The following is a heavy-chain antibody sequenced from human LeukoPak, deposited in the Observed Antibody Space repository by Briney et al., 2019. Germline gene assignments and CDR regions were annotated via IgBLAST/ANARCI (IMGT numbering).Heavy chain of an antibody. V-gene: IGHV3-23*01. Sequence: PGGSLRLSCAASGFTFSSYGMHWVRQAPGKGLEWVSAISGSGGSTYYADSVKGRFTISRDNSKNTLYLQMNSLRAEDTAVYYCAKAHPSSSWNSPADYWGQGTLVTVSS. D-gene: IGHD6-13*01. J-gene: IGHJ4*02. CDR3: AKAHPSSSWNSPADY. CDR2: ISGSGGST. CDR1: GFTFSSYG.